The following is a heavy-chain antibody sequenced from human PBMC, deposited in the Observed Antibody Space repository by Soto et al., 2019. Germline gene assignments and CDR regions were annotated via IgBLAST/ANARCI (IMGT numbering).Heavy chain of an antibody. V-gene: IGHV4-59*01. CDR2: IYFTGST. Sequence: SETLSLTCTVSGGSISSYYWSWIRQPPGKGLERIGYIYFTGSTNYNPSLKSRVTMSVDTSKNQFSLKLTSVNAADTAVYYCTRGGDAYKNGHWGQGTLVTVSS. J-gene: IGHJ4*02. CDR1: GGSISSYY. CDR3: TRGGDAYKNGH. D-gene: IGHD2-21*01.